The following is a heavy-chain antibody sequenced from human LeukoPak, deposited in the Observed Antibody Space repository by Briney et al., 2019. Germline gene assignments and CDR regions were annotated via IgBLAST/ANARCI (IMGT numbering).Heavy chain of an antibody. D-gene: IGHD3-22*01. CDR2: INSDGSST. J-gene: IGHJ5*02. V-gene: IGHV3-74*01. CDR3: ASPPYYYDSSGYYH. CDR1: GFTFSSRW. Sequence: GGSLRLSCAASGFTFSSRWMHWVRQAPGKGLVWVSRINSDGSSTSYADSVKGRFTISRDNAKNTLYLQMNSLRAEDTAVYYCASPPYYYDSSGYYHWGQGTLVTVSS.